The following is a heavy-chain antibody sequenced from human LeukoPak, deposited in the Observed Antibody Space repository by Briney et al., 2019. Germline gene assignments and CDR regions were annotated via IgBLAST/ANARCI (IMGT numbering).Heavy chain of an antibody. V-gene: IGHV3-30*03. Sequence: GGSLRLSCAASGFTFTTYWMGWVRQAPGKGLEWVAVISYDGSNKYYADSVKGRFTISRDNSKNTLYLQMNSLRAEDTAVYYCARETYYYDSSGYPGTNCFDPWGQGTLVTVSS. J-gene: IGHJ5*02. CDR2: ISYDGSNK. CDR3: ARETYYYDSSGYPGTNCFDP. D-gene: IGHD3-22*01. CDR1: GFTFTTYW.